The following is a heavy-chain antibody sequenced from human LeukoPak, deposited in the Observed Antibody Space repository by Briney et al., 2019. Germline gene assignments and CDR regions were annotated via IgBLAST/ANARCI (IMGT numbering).Heavy chain of an antibody. J-gene: IGHJ6*02. D-gene: IGHD6-19*01. CDR3: ARLYSSGWPLECMDV. CDR1: GGTFSSYA. Sequence: ASVKVSCKASGGTFSSYAISWVRQAPGQGLEYMGYISAYNGNTNYAQNLQGRVTMTTDTSTTTVYMELGSLRSDDTAVYYCARLYSSGWPLECMDVWGQGTTVTVSS. V-gene: IGHV1-18*01. CDR2: ISAYNGNT.